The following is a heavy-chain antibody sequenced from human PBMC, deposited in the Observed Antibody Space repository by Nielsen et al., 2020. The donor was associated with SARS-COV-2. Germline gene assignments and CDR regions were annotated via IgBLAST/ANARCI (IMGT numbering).Heavy chain of an antibody. CDR1: GFTFSSYA. V-gene: IGHV3-48*02. CDR3: ARGPYSSGFYNWFDP. Sequence: GESLKISCAASGFTFSSYAMSWVRQAPGKGLEWVSYISSSSSTTYYTDSAKGRFTISRDNGKNSVYLQMNSLMDEDTAVYYCARGPYSSGFYNWFDPWGQGTLVTVSS. D-gene: IGHD6-19*01. CDR2: ISSSSSTT. J-gene: IGHJ5*02.